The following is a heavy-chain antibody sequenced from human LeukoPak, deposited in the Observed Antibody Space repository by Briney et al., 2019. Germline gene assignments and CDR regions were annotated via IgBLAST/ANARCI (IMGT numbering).Heavy chain of an antibody. CDR3: ARGPTDSGGWYDGGFDY. Sequence: SETLSLTCTVSGRAIRNTDYYWGWFRQSPGKGLEWIGSVYNSGRTYHKMSLKSRVTISVDTSKNQFSLKLISVTAADTAVYYCARGPTDSGGWYDGGFDYWGQGTLVTVSS. CDR1: GRAIRNTDYY. D-gene: IGHD6-19*01. J-gene: IGHJ4*02. CDR2: VYNSGRT. V-gene: IGHV4-39*01.